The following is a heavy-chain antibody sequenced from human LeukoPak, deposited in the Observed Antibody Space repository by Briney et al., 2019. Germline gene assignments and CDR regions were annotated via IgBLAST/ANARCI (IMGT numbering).Heavy chain of an antibody. CDR1: GFTFGDYA. Sequence: GGSLRLSCTASGFTFGDYAMSWVRQAPGKGLEWVGFIRSKAYGGTTEYAASVKGRFTISRDDSKSIAYLQMNSLKTEDTAVYYCTRAHGGWFDYWGQGTLVTASS. J-gene: IGHJ4*02. CDR3: TRAHGGWFDY. CDR2: IRSKAYGGTT. V-gene: IGHV3-49*04. D-gene: IGHD6-19*01.